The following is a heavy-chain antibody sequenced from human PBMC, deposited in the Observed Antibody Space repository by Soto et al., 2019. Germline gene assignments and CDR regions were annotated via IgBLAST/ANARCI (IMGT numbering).Heavy chain of an antibody. V-gene: IGHV3-23*01. Sequence: EEQLLESGGALVQPGGSLRLSCAASGFTFSSYAMSWVRQAPGKGLEWLSVISDSGGGTYYADSVKGRFTISRDNSKTTLYLQMNSLRAEDTAVYYCAKDRPLSSVWYGVYWGQGTLVTVSS. CDR2: ISDSGGGT. CDR3: AKDRPLSSVWYGVY. CDR1: GFTFSSYA. D-gene: IGHD6-19*01. J-gene: IGHJ4*02.